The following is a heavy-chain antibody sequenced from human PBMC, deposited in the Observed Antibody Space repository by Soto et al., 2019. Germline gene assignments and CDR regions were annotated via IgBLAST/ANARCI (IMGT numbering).Heavy chain of an antibody. CDR3: ARDREDSSSSHDAFDI. V-gene: IGHV4-4*02. CDR2: IYHSGST. CDR1: SGSISSSNW. D-gene: IGHD6-6*01. J-gene: IGHJ3*02. Sequence: QVPLQESGPGLVKPSGTLSLTCAVSSGSISSSNWWSWVRQPPGKGLEWIGEIYHSGSTNYNPSLESRVTISVDKSKNQFSLKLSSVTAADTAVYYCARDREDSSSSHDAFDIWGQGTMVTVSS.